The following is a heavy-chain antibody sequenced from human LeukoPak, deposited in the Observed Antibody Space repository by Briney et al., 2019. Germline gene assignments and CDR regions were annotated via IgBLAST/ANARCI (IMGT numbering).Heavy chain of an antibody. Sequence: PRGSLRLSCAASGFTFSSYSMNWVRQAPGKGLEWVSSISSSSSYIYYADSVKGRFTISRDNAKNSLYLQMNSLRAEDTAVYYCARDRVGYCSSTSCPNNWFDPWGQGTLVTVSS. V-gene: IGHV3-21*01. CDR2: ISSSSSYI. J-gene: IGHJ5*02. CDR3: ARDRVGYCSSTSCPNNWFDP. D-gene: IGHD2-2*01. CDR1: GFTFSSYS.